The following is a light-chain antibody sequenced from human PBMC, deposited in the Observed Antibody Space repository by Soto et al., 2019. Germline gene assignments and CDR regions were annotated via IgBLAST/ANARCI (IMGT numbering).Light chain of an antibody. Sequence: DIQMTQSPSSLSASGGDRVTITCRASQSISSYLNWYQQKPGKAPKLLIYAASSFQSGVPSRFSGSGSGADFTLTISSLQPEDFATYYCQQSYSTPETFGQGTKVDIK. V-gene: IGKV1-39*01. CDR3: QQSYSTPET. J-gene: IGKJ1*01. CDR1: QSISSY. CDR2: AAS.